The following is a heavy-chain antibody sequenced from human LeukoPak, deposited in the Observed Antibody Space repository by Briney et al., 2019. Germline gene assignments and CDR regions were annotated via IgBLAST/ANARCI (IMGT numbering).Heavy chain of an antibody. V-gene: IGHV4-34*01. CDR3: GRSRTYGYGDVDY. CDR2: INHSGST. CDR1: GGSFSGYY. Sequence: SETLSLTCAVYGGSFSGYYWSWIPQPPGKGLEWIVGINHSGSTNYNTSLKSRVAISLDTSKNQFSLKISSVTAADTAVDYCGRSRTYGYGDVDYWGQGTLVTVSS. J-gene: IGHJ4*02. D-gene: IGHD5-18*01.